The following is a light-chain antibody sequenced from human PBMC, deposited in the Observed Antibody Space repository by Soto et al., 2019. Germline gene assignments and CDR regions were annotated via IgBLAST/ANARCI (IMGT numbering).Light chain of an antibody. CDR3: QQYNNWPPLT. J-gene: IGKJ4*01. CDR2: DTS. V-gene: IGKV3-15*01. Sequence: DIVLTQSPATLSVSPGERATLSCRASETVSSNLAWYQQKPGQAPRLLIYDTSTRATGMPARFSGSGSGTEFTLTISSLQSEDFAVYYCQQYNNWPPLTFGGGTKVDIK. CDR1: ETVSSN.